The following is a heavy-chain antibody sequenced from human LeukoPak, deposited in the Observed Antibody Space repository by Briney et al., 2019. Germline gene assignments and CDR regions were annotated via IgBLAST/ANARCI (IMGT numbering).Heavy chain of an antibody. Sequence: GASVKVSCKASGYSFTSNYIHWVRQAPGQGLEWMGMIYPRDDSTSYAQKFQGRVTVTRDTSTSTVHMELSGLRSEDTAVYYCARDQEAFDYWDQGTLVTVSS. V-gene: IGHV1-46*01. CDR1: GYSFTSNY. J-gene: IGHJ4*02. CDR2: IYPRDDST. CDR3: ARDQEAFDY.